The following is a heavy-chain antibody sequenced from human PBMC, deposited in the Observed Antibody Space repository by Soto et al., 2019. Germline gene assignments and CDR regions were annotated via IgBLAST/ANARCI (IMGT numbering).Heavy chain of an antibody. CDR2: ISWNSGSI. J-gene: IGHJ5*02. V-gene: IGHV3-9*01. CDR1: GFTFDDYA. Sequence: EVQLVESGGGLVQPGRSLRLSCAASGFTFDDYAMHWVRQAPGKGLEWVSGISWNSGSIGYADSVKGRFTISRDNAKNSLYLQMNSLRAEDTALYYCAKVPDYGDYSWGQGTLVTVSS. D-gene: IGHD4-17*01. CDR3: AKVPDYGDYS.